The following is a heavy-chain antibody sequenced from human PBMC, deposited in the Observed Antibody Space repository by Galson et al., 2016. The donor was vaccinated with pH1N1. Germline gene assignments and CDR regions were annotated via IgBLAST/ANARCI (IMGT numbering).Heavy chain of an antibody. CDR2: IYPGDSDT. D-gene: IGHD2-2*01. CDR1: GYSFTSYW. Sequence: QSGAEVKKPGESLRISCQGSGYSFTSYWIAWVRQMPGKGLEWMGIIYPGDSDTRYSPSFQCQVTISADKSISTAYLQWSSLRASDTAMYYCARLPYCDTTSCPFDYWGQGTLVIVSS. J-gene: IGHJ4*02. CDR3: ARLPYCDTTSCPFDY. V-gene: IGHV5-51*03.